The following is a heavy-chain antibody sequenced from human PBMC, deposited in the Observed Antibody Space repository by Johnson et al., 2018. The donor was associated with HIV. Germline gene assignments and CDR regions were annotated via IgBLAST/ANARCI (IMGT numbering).Heavy chain of an antibody. Sequence: QVQLLESGGGLVQPGRSLRLSCAASGFTFSSYAMHWVRQAPGKGLEWVAVISYDGSNKYYADSVKGRFTISRDNSKNTLYLQMNSLRAEDTAVYYCARDGTRYYYDSSGSRGTFDIWGQGTMVTVSS. D-gene: IGHD3-22*01. CDR1: GFTFSSYA. CDR2: ISYDGSNK. J-gene: IGHJ3*02. CDR3: ARDGTRYYYDSSGSRGTFDI. V-gene: IGHV3-30*04.